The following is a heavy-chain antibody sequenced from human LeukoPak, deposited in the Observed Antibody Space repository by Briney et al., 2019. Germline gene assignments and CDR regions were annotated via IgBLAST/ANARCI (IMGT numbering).Heavy chain of an antibody. D-gene: IGHD6-13*01. Sequence: GGSLRLSCAASGFAFSTYAMSWVRQAPGKGLEWVSGIGVTGYIKYYADSVKGRFTISRDNSQNTLYLQMNSLRAEDTALYCCSKLRSGGAAAINYWGQGTLVTVSS. CDR2: IGVTGYIK. V-gene: IGHV3-23*01. CDR3: SKLRSGGAAAINY. J-gene: IGHJ4*02. CDR1: GFAFSTYA.